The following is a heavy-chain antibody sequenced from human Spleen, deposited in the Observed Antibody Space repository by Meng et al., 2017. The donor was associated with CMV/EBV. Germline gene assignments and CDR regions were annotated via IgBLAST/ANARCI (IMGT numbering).Heavy chain of an antibody. Sequence: GESLKISCKGSGCSFTSHWIGWVRQMPGKGLEWMGIIYPGDYDTRYSPSSQGQVTISADKSTSTAYLQWSSLKASDTAMYYCARGTRQLVYDYWGQGTLVTVSS. D-gene: IGHD6-13*01. V-gene: IGHV5-51*01. J-gene: IGHJ4*02. CDR3: ARGTRQLVYDY. CDR2: IYPGDYDT. CDR1: GCSFTSHW.